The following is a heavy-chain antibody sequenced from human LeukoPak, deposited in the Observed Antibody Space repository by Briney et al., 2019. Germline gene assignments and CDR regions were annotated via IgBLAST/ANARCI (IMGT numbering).Heavy chain of an antibody. Sequence: SETLSLTCTFTGGSISSSNFYWGWIRQPPGKGLEWIGYIYYTGSTNYNPSLKSRVTISVDTSKNQLSLKLRSVTAADTAVYYCARQDSGTYLNPLDIWGQGTVVTVSS. CDR2: IYYTGST. J-gene: IGHJ3*02. V-gene: IGHV4-61*05. CDR3: ARQDSGTYLNPLDI. D-gene: IGHD1-26*01. CDR1: GGSISSSNFY.